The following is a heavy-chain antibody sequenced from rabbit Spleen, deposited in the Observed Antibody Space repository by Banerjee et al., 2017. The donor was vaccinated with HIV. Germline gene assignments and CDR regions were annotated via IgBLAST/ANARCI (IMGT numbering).Heavy chain of an antibody. J-gene: IGHJ4*01. D-gene: IGHD1-1*01. V-gene: IGHV1S45*01. CDR2: IYTSSGST. Sequence: QEQLVESGGGLVQPGGSLKLSCKASGFSFSSSYWICWVRQAPGKGLELIACIYTSSGSTYYASWAKGRFTITSHNAQNTLYLQLNSLTVADTATYFCVRGASSTGYYSLWGQGTLVTVS. CDR3: VRGASSTGYYSL. CDR1: GFSFSSSYW.